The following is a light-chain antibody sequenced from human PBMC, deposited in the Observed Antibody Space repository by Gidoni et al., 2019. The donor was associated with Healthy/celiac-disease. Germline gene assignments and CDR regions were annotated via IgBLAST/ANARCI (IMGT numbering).Light chain of an antibody. Sequence: EIVLTQSPGTLSLSPGERATLSCRASQSVSSSYLAWYQQKPGQAPRLRIYGASSRATGIPDRFSGSGSGTDFTLTISRLEPEDFAVYYCQQYGSSLITFXXXTRLEIK. V-gene: IGKV3-20*01. CDR1: QSVSSSY. CDR2: GAS. J-gene: IGKJ5*01. CDR3: QQYGSSLIT.